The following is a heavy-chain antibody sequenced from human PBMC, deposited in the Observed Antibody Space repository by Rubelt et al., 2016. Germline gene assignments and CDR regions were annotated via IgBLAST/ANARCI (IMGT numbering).Heavy chain of an antibody. CDR1: GGTFSSYA. CDR2: IIPIFGTA. CDR3: ASPPMVRGARATYYFDY. Sequence: QVQLVQSGAEVKKPGSSVKVSCKASGGTFSSYAISWVRQAPGQGLEWMGGIIPIFGTANYAQKFQGRVTITADKSTSTAYMELSSLRSEDTAVYYCASPPMVRGARATYYFDYWGQGTLVTVSS. J-gene: IGHJ4*02. D-gene: IGHD3-10*01. V-gene: IGHV1-69*06.